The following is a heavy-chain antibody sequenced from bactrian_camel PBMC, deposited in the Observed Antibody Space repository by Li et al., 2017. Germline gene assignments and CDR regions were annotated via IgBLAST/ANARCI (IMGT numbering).Heavy chain of an antibody. D-gene: IGHD4*01. Sequence: QLVESGGGSVQAGESLRLTCTISPYRLNCMAWFRQSPGKEREGVAAIKSGGGTTAYDDSVKGRFTISRSMVKNTLYLQMGNLQIDDTGLYTCAADCGDYGLGTAKNYWGQGTQVTVSS. J-gene: IGHJ4*01. CDR2: IKSGGGTT. V-gene: IGHV3S54*01. CDR3: AADCGDYGLGTAKNY. CDR1: PYRLNC.